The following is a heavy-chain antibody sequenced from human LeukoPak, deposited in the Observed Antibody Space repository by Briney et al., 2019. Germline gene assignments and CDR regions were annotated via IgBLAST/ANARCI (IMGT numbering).Heavy chain of an antibody. J-gene: IGHJ6*03. D-gene: IGHD4-17*01. CDR2: ISSSGSTI. V-gene: IGHV3-48*03. CDR3: ARDRPMTTVTTTGTTYYYCYYMDV. CDR1: GFTFSSYE. Sequence: GGSLRLSCAASGFTFSSYEMNWVRQAPGKGLEWVSYISSSGSTIYYADSVKGRFTISRDNAKNSLYLQMNSLRAEDTAVYYCARDRPMTTVTTTGTTYYYCYYMDVWGKGTTVTVSS.